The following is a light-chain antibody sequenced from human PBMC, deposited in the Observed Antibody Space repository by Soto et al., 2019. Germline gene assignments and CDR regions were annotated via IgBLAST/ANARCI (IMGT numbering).Light chain of an antibody. CDR1: NSDVGDYNY. V-gene: IGLV2-14*01. CDR2: DVT. Sequence: QSALTQPASVSGSPGQSITISCTGTNSDVGDYNYASWYQQHPGKAPKLMIYDVTNRPSGVSNRFSGSKSGNTASLTISGLQAEDEADYYCTSYTITSTHVLFGGGTKLTVL. CDR3: TSYTITSTHVL. J-gene: IGLJ2*01.